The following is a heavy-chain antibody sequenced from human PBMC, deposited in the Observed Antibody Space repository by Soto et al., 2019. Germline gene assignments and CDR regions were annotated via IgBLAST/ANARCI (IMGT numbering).Heavy chain of an antibody. D-gene: IGHD3-9*01. Sequence: PSETLSLTCTFSGGSITNYYWSWIRQPPGKGLEWIGDIYYSGSTNYNPSLKSRVTISVDTSKNQFSMKLSSVTAADTAVYYCARVVDYDALTGYYRGAGWFDPWGQGTLVTVSS. J-gene: IGHJ5*01. CDR3: ARVVDYDALTGYYRGAGWFDP. V-gene: IGHV4-59*01. CDR2: IYYSGST. CDR1: GGSITNYY.